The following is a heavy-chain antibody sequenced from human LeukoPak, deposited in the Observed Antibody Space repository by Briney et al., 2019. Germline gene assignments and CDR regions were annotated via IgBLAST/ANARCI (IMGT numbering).Heavy chain of an antibody. CDR2: IWYDGSNT. D-gene: IGHD4-11*01. Sequence: GGSLRLSCAASGFTFSSYGMHWVRQAPGKGLEWVAVIWYDGSNTYYADSVKGRFTISRDNSKNTLYLQMNSLRAEGTAIYYCATLLQGDGMDVWGKGTTVTVSS. V-gene: IGHV3-33*01. J-gene: IGHJ6*04. CDR3: ATLLQGDGMDV. CDR1: GFTFSSYG.